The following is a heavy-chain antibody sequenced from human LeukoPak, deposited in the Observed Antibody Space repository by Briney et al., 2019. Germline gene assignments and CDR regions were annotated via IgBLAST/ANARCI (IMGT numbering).Heavy chain of an antibody. CDR3: ARRGSHCSGSSCYGTFDY. CDR2: INPNSGGT. D-gene: IGHD2-15*01. CDR1: GYTFTDYY. Sequence: ASVKVSCKASGYTFTDYYMHWVRQAPGQGLEWMGWINPNSGGTNYAQKFQGRVTMTRDTSISTAYMELSSLRSDDTAVYYCARRGSHCSGSSCYGTFDYWGQGTLVTVSS. V-gene: IGHV1-2*02. J-gene: IGHJ4*02.